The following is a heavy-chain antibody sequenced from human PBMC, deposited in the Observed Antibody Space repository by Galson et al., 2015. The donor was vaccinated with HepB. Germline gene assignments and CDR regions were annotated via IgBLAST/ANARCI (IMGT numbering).Heavy chain of an antibody. J-gene: IGHJ5*02. D-gene: IGHD2-15*01. Sequence: SLRLSCAASGLTFSRYSMSWVRQTPGKGLEWVSAISSSSVDTYYANPVKGRFTITRDNSKNTLYLQMNSLRAEDTAVYFCAKDPPNEYSASWGQGTLVTVSS. CDR3: AKDPPNEYSAS. V-gene: IGHV3-23*01. CDR1: GLTFSRYS. CDR2: ISSSSVDT.